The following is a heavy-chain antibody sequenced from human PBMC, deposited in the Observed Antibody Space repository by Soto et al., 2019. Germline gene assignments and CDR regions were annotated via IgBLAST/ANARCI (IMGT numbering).Heavy chain of an antibody. CDR1: GGKFSGYT. CDR3: ARDRSGGFD. D-gene: IGHD2-15*01. J-gene: IGHJ4*02. Sequence: GASVKVSCKAYGGKFSGYTISWVRQAPGQGPEWMGGIAPMIGTPTYAHKFQGRVTITAHESTGTADVEVRSLRTDDTAVYYCARDRSGGFDWGPGTLVTAPQ. CDR2: IAPMIGTP. V-gene: IGHV1-69*13.